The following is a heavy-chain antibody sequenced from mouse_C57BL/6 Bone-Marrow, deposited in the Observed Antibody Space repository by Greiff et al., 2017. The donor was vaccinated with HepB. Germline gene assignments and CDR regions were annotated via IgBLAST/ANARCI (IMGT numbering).Heavy chain of an antibody. CDR1: GFSLTSYG. J-gene: IGHJ4*01. CDR2: IWSGGST. Sequence: VKLMESGPGLVQPSQSLSITCTVSGFSLTSYGVHWVRQSPGKGLEWLGVIWSGGSTDYNAAFISRLSLSKDNSKSQVFFKMNSLQADDTAIYYCARLRSVRENAMDDWGQGTSVTVSS. V-gene: IGHV2-2*01. CDR3: ARLRSVRENAMDD. D-gene: IGHD1-1*01.